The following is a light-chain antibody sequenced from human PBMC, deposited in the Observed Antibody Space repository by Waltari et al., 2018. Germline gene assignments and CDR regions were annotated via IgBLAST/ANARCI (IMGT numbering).Light chain of an antibody. Sequence: QTVVTQEPSLSVSPGGTVTLTCDLSSGSLSTTSYATWYQQTPGQAPRTLVYKANACRSGVPDRFSGSILGTTAAHTITGAQADAESDYYCALYMGSGIWVFGGGTRWTVL. CDR2: KAN. CDR1: SGSLSTTSY. CDR3: ALYMGSGIWV. V-gene: IGLV8-61*01. J-gene: IGLJ3*02.